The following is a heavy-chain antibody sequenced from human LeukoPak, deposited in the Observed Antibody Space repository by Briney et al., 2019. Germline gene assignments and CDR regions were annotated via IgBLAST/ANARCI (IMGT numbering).Heavy chain of an antibody. J-gene: IGHJ4*02. CDR1: GFTFSSYW. CDR2: IKQDGSEK. Sequence: PGGSLRLSCAASGFTFSSYWMSWVRQAPGKGLEWVANIKQDGSEKYYVDSVKGRFAISRDNSKNTLYLQMNSLRAEDTAVYYCAKVLSITMIVVVPTPLDYWGQGTLVTVSS. V-gene: IGHV3-7*03. CDR3: AKVLSITMIVVVPTPLDY. D-gene: IGHD3-22*01.